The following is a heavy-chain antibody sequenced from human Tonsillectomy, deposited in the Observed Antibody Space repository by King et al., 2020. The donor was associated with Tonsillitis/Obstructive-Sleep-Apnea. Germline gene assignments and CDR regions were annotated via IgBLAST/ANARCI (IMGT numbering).Heavy chain of an antibody. CDR3: ARDLEGAAFWSGTGLGC. J-gene: IGHJ4*02. CDR2: INTNTGNP. Sequence: QLVQSGSELKKPGASVKVSCKASGYTFTSYAMNWVRQAPGQGLEWMGWINTNTGNPTYVQGFTGRFVFSLDTSVNTAYLQISSLKAEDTAVYYCARDLEGAAFWSGTGLGCWGQGTLVTVSS. CDR1: GYTFTSYA. D-gene: IGHD3-3*01. V-gene: IGHV7-4-1*02.